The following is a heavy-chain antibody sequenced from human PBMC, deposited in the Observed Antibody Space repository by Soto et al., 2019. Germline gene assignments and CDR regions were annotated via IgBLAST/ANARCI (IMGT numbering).Heavy chain of an antibody. Sequence: EVQLLESGGGLVQPGGSLRLSCAASGFTLSSYAMSWVCQAPGKGLEWVSAISGSGGGTFYADSVKGRFTISRDNSKNTLFLQMNSLRAEDTAIYYCAIIIVVVVAIPTDRDGLDIWGQGTMVTVSS. D-gene: IGHD2-15*01. CDR3: AIIIVVVVAIPTDRDGLDI. J-gene: IGHJ3*02. CDR1: GFTLSSYA. V-gene: IGHV3-23*01. CDR2: ISGSGGGT.